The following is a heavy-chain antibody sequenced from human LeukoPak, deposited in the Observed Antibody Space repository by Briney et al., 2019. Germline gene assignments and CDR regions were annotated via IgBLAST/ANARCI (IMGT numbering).Heavy chain of an antibody. CDR1: GYTFTSYG. Sequence: ASVKVSCKASGYTFTSYGIGWVRQAPGQGVEWMGWIGSYNGNTNYAQKLQGRVTMTTDTSTSTAYMELRSLRSDDTAVYYCARAGAAVTMFFDYWGQGTLVTVSS. CDR3: ARAGAAVTMFFDY. V-gene: IGHV1-18*01. CDR2: IGSYNGNT. J-gene: IGHJ4*02. D-gene: IGHD4-17*01.